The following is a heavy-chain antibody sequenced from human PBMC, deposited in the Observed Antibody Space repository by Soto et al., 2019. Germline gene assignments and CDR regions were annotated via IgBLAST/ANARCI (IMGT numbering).Heavy chain of an antibody. CDR3: VRDRALDSSGHWFDS. D-gene: IGHD6-19*01. J-gene: IGHJ5*01. V-gene: IGHV4-31*03. CDR1: GSPVSSGGYY. Sequence: SETLSLTCTVSGSPVSSGGYYWTWIRQFPGKGLEWIGYIYHIGSPSYNPSLKSRLSMSLAASKNQFSLNLTSVTAADTAIYYCVRDRALDSSGHWFDSWGQGTLVTVSS. CDR2: IYHIGSP.